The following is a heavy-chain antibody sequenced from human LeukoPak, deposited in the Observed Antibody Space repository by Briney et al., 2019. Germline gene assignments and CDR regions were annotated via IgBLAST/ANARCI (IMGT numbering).Heavy chain of an antibody. J-gene: IGHJ4*02. Sequence: PGGSLRLSCAASGFTFSDHYMNWIRRAPGKGLEWVSYISSSGRTIYYADSVKGRFTISRDNTKNSLYLQMNGLRAEDTAVYYCARRSYWNDVLDYWGQGTLVTVSS. CDR1: GFTFSDHY. CDR3: ARRSYWNDVLDY. CDR2: ISSSGRTI. D-gene: IGHD1-1*01. V-gene: IGHV3-11*04.